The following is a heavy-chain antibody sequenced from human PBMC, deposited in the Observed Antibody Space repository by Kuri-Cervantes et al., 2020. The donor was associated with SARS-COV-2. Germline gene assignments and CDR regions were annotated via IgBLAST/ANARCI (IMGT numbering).Heavy chain of an antibody. Sequence: GGSLRLSCAASGFTFSSYGMHWVRQAPGKGLEWVAVIWYDGSNKYYADSVKGRFTISRDNSKNTLYLQMNSLRAEDTAVYYCAKDRVRRGYSGYVILDYWGQGTLVTVSS. V-gene: IGHV3-30*02. CDR2: IWYDGSNK. J-gene: IGHJ4*02. CDR3: AKDRVRRGYSGYVILDY. CDR1: GFTFSSYG. D-gene: IGHD5-12*01.